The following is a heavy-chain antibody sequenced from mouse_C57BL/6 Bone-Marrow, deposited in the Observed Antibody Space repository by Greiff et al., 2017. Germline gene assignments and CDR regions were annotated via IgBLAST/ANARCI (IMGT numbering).Heavy chain of an antibody. J-gene: IGHJ2*01. CDR2: IDPENGDT. Sequence: EVQLQQSGAELVRPGASVKLSCTASGFNIKDDYMHWVKQRPEQGLEWIGWIDPENGDTEYASKFQGKATITADTSSNTAYLQLSSLTSEDTAVYYCTTLAYGNYPYYFDYWGQGTTLTVSS. D-gene: IGHD2-10*02. CDR3: TTLAYGNYPYYFDY. V-gene: IGHV14-4*01. CDR1: GFNIKDDY.